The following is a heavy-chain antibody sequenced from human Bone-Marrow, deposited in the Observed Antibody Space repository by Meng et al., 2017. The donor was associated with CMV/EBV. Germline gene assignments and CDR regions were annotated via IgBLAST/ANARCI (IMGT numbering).Heavy chain of an antibody. CDR2: IKSKTDGGTT. CDR3: IYDFWSGSIRSPDY. V-gene: IGHV3-15*01. D-gene: IGHD3-3*01. J-gene: IGHJ4*02. CDR1: GFTFSNAW. Sequence: GESLKISCAASGFTFSNAWMSWVRQAPGKGLEWVGRIKSKTDGGTTDYAAPVKGRFTISRDDSKNTLYLQMNSLKTEDTAVYYCIYDFWSGSIRSPDYWGQGTLVTFSS.